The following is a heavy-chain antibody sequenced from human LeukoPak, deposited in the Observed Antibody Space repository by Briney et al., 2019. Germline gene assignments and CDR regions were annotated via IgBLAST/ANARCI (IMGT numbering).Heavy chain of an antibody. J-gene: IGHJ3*02. V-gene: IGHV3-64*01. CDR3: ARDRFVGSFEARACDI. Sequence: GGALRLSCAASGFTFSSYAMNWVRQAPGKGLEYVSAISSNGGSTYYANSVKGRFTISRDNSKNTLYLQMDSLRAEDTAVYYFARDRFVGSFEARACDIWGQGTMVTVSS. CDR2: ISSNGGST. CDR1: GFTFSSYA. D-gene: IGHD2-15*01.